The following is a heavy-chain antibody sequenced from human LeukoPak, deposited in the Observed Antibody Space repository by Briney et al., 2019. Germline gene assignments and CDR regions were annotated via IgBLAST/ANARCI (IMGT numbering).Heavy chain of an antibody. Sequence: GGSLRLSCAASGFTFSSYWMSWVRQAPGKGLEWVANIKHDGSEEHYVDSVRGRFSISRDDAKNSVYLEMNSLRAEDTAVYYCARRLQNSNWYFDYWGQGTLVTVSS. CDR2: IKHDGSEE. CDR3: ARRLQNSNWYFDY. V-gene: IGHV3-7*03. J-gene: IGHJ4*02. D-gene: IGHD5-18*01. CDR1: GFTFSSYW.